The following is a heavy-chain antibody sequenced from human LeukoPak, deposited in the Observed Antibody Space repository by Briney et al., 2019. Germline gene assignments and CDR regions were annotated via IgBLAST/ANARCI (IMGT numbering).Heavy chain of an antibody. V-gene: IGHV3-23*01. CDR1: GFTFSSYG. D-gene: IGHD6-19*01. CDR3: SSYDSGWYRAGYGDV. J-gene: IGHJ6*03. Sequence: PGGTLRLSCAASGFTFSSYGMSWVRQAPGKGLEWVSAISGSGGSTYYADSVKGRFTISRDNSKNTLYLQMNSLRAEDTAVFYCSSYDSGWYRAGYGDVGGKGTTVTV. CDR2: ISGSGGST.